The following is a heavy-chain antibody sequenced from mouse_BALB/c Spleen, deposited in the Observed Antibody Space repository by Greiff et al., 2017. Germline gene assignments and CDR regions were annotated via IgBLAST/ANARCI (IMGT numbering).Heavy chain of an antibody. V-gene: IGHV1S81*02. D-gene: IGHD2-4*01. CDR3: AGYDSGYAMDY. Sequence: QVQLQQPGAELVKPGASVKLSCKASGYTFTSYWMHWVKQRPGQGLEWIGEINPSNGRTNYNEKFKSKATLTVDKSSSTAYMQLSSLTSEDSAVYYCAGYDSGYAMDYWGQGTSVTVSS. J-gene: IGHJ4*01. CDR1: GYTFTSYW. CDR2: INPSNGRT.